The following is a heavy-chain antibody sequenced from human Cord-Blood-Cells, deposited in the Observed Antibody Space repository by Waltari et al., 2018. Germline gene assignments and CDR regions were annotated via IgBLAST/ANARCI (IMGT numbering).Heavy chain of an antibody. Sequence: EVQLLESGGGLVQPGGSLRLSCAASGLTFRSYAMSWVRHAPGNGLEWVSAISGSGGRTNYADSVKGRFTISRDNSKNPLYPQMNSLRAEDMAVYYGAKGSDWGTLKYYFDYWGQGTLVTVSS. D-gene: IGHD3-16*01. J-gene: IGHJ4*02. CDR2: ISGSGGRT. V-gene: IGHV3-23*01. CDR3: AKGSDWGTLKYYFDY. CDR1: GLTFRSYA.